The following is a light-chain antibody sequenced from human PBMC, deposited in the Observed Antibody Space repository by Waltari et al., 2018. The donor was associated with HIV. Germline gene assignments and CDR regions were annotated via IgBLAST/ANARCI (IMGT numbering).Light chain of an antibody. Sequence: DIVMTQSPDSLTVSLGERATINCKSSQSVLYNSNNKNYLAWYQQKPGQPPKLLIYWASTRESGVPDRFSGSGSGTDFTLTISSLQAEDVAVYFCQQFYTTPWTFGQGRKVEVK. CDR3: QQFYTTPWT. CDR2: WAS. J-gene: IGKJ1*01. V-gene: IGKV4-1*01. CDR1: QSVLYNSNNKNY.